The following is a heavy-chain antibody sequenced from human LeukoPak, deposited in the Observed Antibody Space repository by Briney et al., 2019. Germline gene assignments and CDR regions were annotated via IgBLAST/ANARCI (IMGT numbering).Heavy chain of an antibody. V-gene: IGHV4-34*01. CDR1: GGSFSGYY. J-gene: IGHJ5*02. CDR2: INHSGST. D-gene: IGHD5-18*01. Sequence: SETLSLTCAVYGGSFSGYYWSWIRQPPGKGLEWIGEINHSGSTNYNPSLKSRVTISVDTSKNQFSLKLSSVTAADTAVYYCARQFYTAIVLFWFDPWGLGTLVTVSS. CDR3: ARQFYTAIVLFWFDP.